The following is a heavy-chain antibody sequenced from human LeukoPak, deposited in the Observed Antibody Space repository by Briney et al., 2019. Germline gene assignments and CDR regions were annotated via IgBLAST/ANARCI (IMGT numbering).Heavy chain of an antibody. CDR1: GGSISAHY. CDR3: ARDRQGSSLTRPDY. D-gene: IGHD6-13*01. J-gene: IGHJ4*02. CDR2: INHSGST. V-gene: IGHV4-34*01. Sequence: SETLSLTCTVSGGSISAHYWSWLRQPPGKGLEWIGEINHSGSTNYNPSLKSRVTISVDTSKNQFSLKLSSVTAADTAVYYCARDRQGSSLTRPDYWGQGTLVTVSS.